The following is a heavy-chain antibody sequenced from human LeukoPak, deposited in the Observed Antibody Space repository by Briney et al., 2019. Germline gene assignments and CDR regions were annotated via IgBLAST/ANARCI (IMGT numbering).Heavy chain of an antibody. J-gene: IGHJ5*02. CDR3: AKDLGEYSSPTDGNWFDP. CDR2: ISGSGGST. D-gene: IGHD6-6*01. V-gene: IGHV3-23*01. CDR1: GSTFSSYA. Sequence: PGGSLRLSCAASGSTFSSYAMSWVRQAPGKGLEWVSAISGSGGSTYYADSVKGRFTISRDNSKNTLYLQMNSLRAEDTAVYYCAKDLGEYSSPTDGNWFDPWGQGTLVTVSS.